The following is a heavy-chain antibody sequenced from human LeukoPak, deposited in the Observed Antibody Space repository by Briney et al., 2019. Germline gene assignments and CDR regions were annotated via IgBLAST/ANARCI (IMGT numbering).Heavy chain of an antibody. CDR2: IYYSGST. CDR1: GGCISSYY. V-gene: IGHV4-59*01. J-gene: IGHJ5*02. D-gene: IGHD3-22*01. Sequence: PSETLSLTCTVSGGCISSYYWSWIRQPPGKGLEWIGYIYYSGSTNYNPSLKSRVTISVDTSKNQFSLKLSSVTAADTAVYYCARVGDYYDSSGYHNWFDPWGQGTLVTVSS. CDR3: ARVGDYYDSSGYHNWFDP.